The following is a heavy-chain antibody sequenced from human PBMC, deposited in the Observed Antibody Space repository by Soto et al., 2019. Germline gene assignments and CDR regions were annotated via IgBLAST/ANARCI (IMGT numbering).Heavy chain of an antibody. Sequence: ASVKVSCKASGGTFSSYAISWVRQAPGQGLEWMGGIIPIFGTANYAQKFQGRATITADESTSTAYMELSSLRSEDTAVYYCARTGSGYDSYYYYYGMDVWGQGTTVTVSS. CDR2: IIPIFGTA. V-gene: IGHV1-69*13. D-gene: IGHD5-12*01. CDR1: GGTFSSYA. CDR3: ARTGSGYDSYYYYYGMDV. J-gene: IGHJ6*02.